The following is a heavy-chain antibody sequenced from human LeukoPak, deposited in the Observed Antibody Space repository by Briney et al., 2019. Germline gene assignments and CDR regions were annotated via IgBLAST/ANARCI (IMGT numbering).Heavy chain of an antibody. CDR1: GYTFTGYY. V-gene: IGHV1-2*02. CDR2: INPNSGGT. CDR3: ALSRSSGYYGAFEI. D-gene: IGHD3-22*01. J-gene: IGHJ3*02. Sequence: ASVKVSCKASGYTFTGYYMHWVRQAPGQGLEWMGWINPNSGGTNYAQKFQGRVTMTRDTSISTAYMELSRLRSDDTAVYYCALSRSSGYYGAFEIWGQGTMVTVSS.